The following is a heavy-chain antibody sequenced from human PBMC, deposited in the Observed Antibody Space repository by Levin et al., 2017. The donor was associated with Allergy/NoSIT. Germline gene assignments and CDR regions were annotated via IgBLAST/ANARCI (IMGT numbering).Heavy chain of an antibody. Sequence: SETLSLTCAVYGGSFSGYYWSWIRQPPGKGLEWIGEINHSGSTNYNPSLKSRVTISVDTSKNQFSLKLSSVTAADTAVYYCARGLNDFWSGYYGWFEPWGQGTLVTVSS. D-gene: IGHD3-3*01. CDR3: ARGLNDFWSGYYGWFEP. V-gene: IGHV4-34*01. J-gene: IGHJ5*02. CDR1: GGSFSGYY. CDR2: INHSGST.